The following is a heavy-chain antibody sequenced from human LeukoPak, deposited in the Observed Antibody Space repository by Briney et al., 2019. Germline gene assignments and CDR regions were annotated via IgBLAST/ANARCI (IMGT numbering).Heavy chain of an antibody. J-gene: IGHJ4*02. CDR2: ISGDGRAI. V-gene: IGHV3-48*03. CDR1: GFAFSICE. D-gene: IGHD3-10*01. Sequence: PGGSLRLSCVASGFAFSICEMSWVRQAPGKGLEWVSFISGDGRAIHYADSVRGRFTISADNARNSVFLQMNSLRAEDTAVYYCATSLSGSFGPSAYYCGQGTLVTVSS. CDR3: ATSLSGSFGPSAYY.